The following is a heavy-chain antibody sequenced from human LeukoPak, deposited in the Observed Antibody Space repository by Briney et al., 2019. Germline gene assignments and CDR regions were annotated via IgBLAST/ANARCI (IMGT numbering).Heavy chain of an antibody. CDR1: GGSISSGGYS. D-gene: IGHD3-9*01. V-gene: IGHV4-30-2*01. J-gene: IGHJ4*02. CDR3: ARGGYDILTGSYEYFDY. Sequence: SETLSRTAAVSGGSISSGGYSWSWIRQPPGKGLEWIGYIYHVGSTYYNPSLKSRITISVDRSQNQFSLKLSSVTAADTAVYYCARGGYDILTGSYEYFDYWGQGTLVTVSS. CDR2: IYHVGST.